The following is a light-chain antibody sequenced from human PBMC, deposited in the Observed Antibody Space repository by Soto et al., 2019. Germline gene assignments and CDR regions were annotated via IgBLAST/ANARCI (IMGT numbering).Light chain of an antibody. V-gene: IGKV1-39*01. Sequence: DIQMTQSLAYLSASVGDRVIVTSRASQSISSYLNWYQQKPGKAPKLLIYAASSLQSGVPSRFSGSGSGTDFSLTISSLQPEDFATYYCQQSYSTLMYTFGQGTKLEIK. CDR1: QSISSY. CDR3: QQSYSTLMYT. J-gene: IGKJ2*01. CDR2: AAS.